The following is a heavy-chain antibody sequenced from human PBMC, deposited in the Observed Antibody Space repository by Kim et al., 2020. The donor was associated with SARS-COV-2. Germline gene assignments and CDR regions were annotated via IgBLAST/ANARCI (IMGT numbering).Heavy chain of an antibody. CDR1: GGSFSGYY. Sequence: SETLSLTCAVYGGSFSGYYWSWIRQPPGKGLEWIGEINHSGSTNYNPSLKSRVTISVDTSKNQFSLKLSSVTAADTAVYYCARGLGVETSVGNHYYHSKERNYFDYWGQGTLVTVSS. J-gene: IGHJ4*02. D-gene: IGHD3-22*01. V-gene: IGHV4-34*01. CDR2: INHSGST. CDR3: ARGLGVETSVGNHYYHSKERNYFDY.